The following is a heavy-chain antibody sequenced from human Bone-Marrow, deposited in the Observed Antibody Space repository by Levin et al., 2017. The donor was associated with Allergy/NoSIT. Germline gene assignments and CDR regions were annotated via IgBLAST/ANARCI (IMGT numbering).Heavy chain of an antibody. CDR2: IYSGGRG. Sequence: GGSLRLSCAASGFTVSSNHMSWVRQAPGKGLEWVSLIYSGGRGYYADSVRGRFTISRDNSKNTLYLQLNSLRAEDTAVYYCAIYGSGNDYSAFDIWVQGTMVTVSS. CDR3: AIYGSGNDYSAFDI. V-gene: IGHV3-53*01. D-gene: IGHD3-10*01. CDR1: GFTVSSNH. J-gene: IGHJ3*02.